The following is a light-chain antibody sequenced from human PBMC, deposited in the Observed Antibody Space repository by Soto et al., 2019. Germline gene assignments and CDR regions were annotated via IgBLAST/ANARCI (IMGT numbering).Light chain of an antibody. V-gene: IGKV3-11*01. CDR1: QRFSSS. Sequence: EIVLTQSPATLSLSPGERATLSCRASQRFSSSLPWSQQKPGQVPRLLIDDASNRATGIPARFSDSGSGTDFTLTISSLETEDFAIYYGQQRSNWPYTLGQGTKFEIK. CDR2: DAS. J-gene: IGKJ2*01. CDR3: QQRSNWPYT.